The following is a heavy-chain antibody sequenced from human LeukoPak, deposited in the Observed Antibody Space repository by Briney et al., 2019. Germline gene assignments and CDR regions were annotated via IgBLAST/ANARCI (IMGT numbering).Heavy chain of an antibody. J-gene: IGHJ4*02. CDR3: ARSPHYYDSSGANDY. V-gene: IGHV3-48*03. CDR2: ISSSGSTI. D-gene: IGHD3-22*01. Sequence: GGSLRLSCAASGFTFSSYEMNWVRQAPGKGLEWVSYISSSGSTIYYADSVKGRFTISRDNAKNSLYLQMNSLRAEDTAVYYCARSPHYYDSSGANDYWGQGTLVTVSS. CDR1: GFTFSSYE.